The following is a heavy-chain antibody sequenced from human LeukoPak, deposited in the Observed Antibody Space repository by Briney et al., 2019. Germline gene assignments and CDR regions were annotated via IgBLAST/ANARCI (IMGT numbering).Heavy chain of an antibody. CDR2: INSDGSST. Sequence: SGGSLRLSCAASGFTFSSYWMHWVRQAPGKGLVWVSRINSDGSSTSYADSVKGRFTISRDNAKNTLYLQMSSLRAEDTAVYYCARDLGNDYDFWSGYYTFDYWGQGTLVTVSS. J-gene: IGHJ4*02. V-gene: IGHV3-74*01. D-gene: IGHD3-3*01. CDR3: ARDLGNDYDFWSGYYTFDY. CDR1: GFTFSSYW.